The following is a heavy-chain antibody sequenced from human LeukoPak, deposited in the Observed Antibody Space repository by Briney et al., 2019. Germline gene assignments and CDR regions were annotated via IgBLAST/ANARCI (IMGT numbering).Heavy chain of an antibody. Sequence: GGSLRLSCAASGFTFSSYGMHSVRQAPGKGLEWVALIWYDGSNKYYADSVKGRLTISRDNSKNTLYLQMNSLRAEDTAVYYCAREGPRGNSQFDYWGQGTLVTVSS. CDR2: IWYDGSNK. D-gene: IGHD2/OR15-2a*01. V-gene: IGHV3-33*01. J-gene: IGHJ4*02. CDR1: GFTFSSYG. CDR3: AREGPRGNSQFDY.